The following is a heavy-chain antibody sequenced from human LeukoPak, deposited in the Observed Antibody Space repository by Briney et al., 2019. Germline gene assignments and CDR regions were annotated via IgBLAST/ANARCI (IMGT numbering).Heavy chain of an antibody. CDR3: ARGGTYYYDNSGYSREYYFDY. CDR2: INPNRGGT. V-gene: IGHV1-2*02. Sequence: ASVKVSCKASGYTFTDYYIHWVRQAPGQGLEWMGWINPNRGGTNYAQKFQGRVTVTSDTSISTADMELSRLRSDDTAVYYRARGGTYYYDNSGYSREYYFDYWGQGTLVTVSS. J-gene: IGHJ4*02. CDR1: GYTFTDYY. D-gene: IGHD3-22*01.